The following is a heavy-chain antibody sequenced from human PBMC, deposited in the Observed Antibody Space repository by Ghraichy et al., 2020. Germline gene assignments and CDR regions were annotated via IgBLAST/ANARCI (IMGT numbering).Heavy chain of an antibody. V-gene: IGHV4-59*01. CDR3: ARDLAAAGRGTYYYYYMDV. CDR1: GGSISSYY. J-gene: IGHJ6*03. CDR2: IYYSGST. D-gene: IGHD6-13*01. Sequence: SETLSLTCTVSGGSISSYYWSWIQQPPGKGLEWIGYIYYSGSTNYNPSLKSRVTISVDTSKNQFSLKLSSVTAADTAVYYCARDLAAAGRGTYYYYYMDVWGKGTTVTVSS.